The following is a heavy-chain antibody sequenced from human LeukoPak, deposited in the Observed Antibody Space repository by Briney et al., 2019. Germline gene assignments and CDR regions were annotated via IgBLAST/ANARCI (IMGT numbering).Heavy chain of an antibody. D-gene: IGHD2-21*02. CDR1: GFTFSNYG. V-gene: IGHV3-33*06. CDR3: AKAYCGGDCYSLVGAFDI. CDR2: IWYDGSNK. Sequence: GRSLRLSCAASGFTFSNYGMHWVRQAPGKGLEWVAVIWYDGSNKYYADSMKGRFTISRDNSKNTLYLQMNSLRAEDTAVYYCAKAYCGGDCYSLVGAFDIWGQGTMVTVSS. J-gene: IGHJ3*02.